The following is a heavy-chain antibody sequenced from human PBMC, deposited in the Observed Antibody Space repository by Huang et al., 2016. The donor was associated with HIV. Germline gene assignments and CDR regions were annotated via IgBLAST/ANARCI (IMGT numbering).Heavy chain of an antibody. CDR1: GGSFSGYY. D-gene: IGHD1-1*01. V-gene: IGHV4-34*01. CDR2: INHSGST. J-gene: IGHJ3*02. CDR3: ARERMMSWLDDHDAFDI. Sequence: QVQLQQWGAGLLKPSETLSLTCAVYGGSFSGYYWSWIRQSPGKGMEWLGEINHSGSTNYNPALKRRLTISVDTSKNQFSLKLSSVTAADTAVYYCARERMMSWLDDHDAFDIWGQGTMVTVSS.